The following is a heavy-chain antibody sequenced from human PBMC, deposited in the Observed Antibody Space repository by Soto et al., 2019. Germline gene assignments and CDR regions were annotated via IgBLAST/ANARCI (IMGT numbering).Heavy chain of an antibody. V-gene: IGHV3-53*02. D-gene: IGHD2-2*01. Sequence: EVQLVETGGGLIQPGGSLRLSCAASGFTVSRNYMIWVRQAPGKGLEWVSVIYSDSSTYYADSVKGRFTISRDNAKNSLYLQMNSLRVEDTAVYYCARVYCSTTTCHVQAFDSWGQGTLVTVSS. CDR2: IYSDSST. CDR3: ARVYCSTTTCHVQAFDS. CDR1: GFTVSRNY. J-gene: IGHJ4*02.